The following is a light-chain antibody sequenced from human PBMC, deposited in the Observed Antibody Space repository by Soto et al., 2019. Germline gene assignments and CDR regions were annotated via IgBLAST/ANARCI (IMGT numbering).Light chain of an antibody. V-gene: IGKV3-20*01. CDR2: GVS. J-gene: IGKJ2*01. CDR1: QSVTNSF. CDR3: QQYSNLPHT. Sequence: ENVLTQSPGTLSLSPGARATLSCRGSQSVTNSFFAWYQQKPGQASRLLIYGVSSRATGIPDRFSGSGSGTDFTLTISRLEHEDFVVYYCQQYSNLPHTFGQGTKLEVK.